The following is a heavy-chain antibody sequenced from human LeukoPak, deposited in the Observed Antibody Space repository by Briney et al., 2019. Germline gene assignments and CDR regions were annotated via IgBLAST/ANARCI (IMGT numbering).Heavy chain of an antibody. Sequence: GASVKVSCKASGGTFSSYAISWVRQAPGQGLEWMGGIIPIFGTANYAQKFQGRVTITADESTSTAYMELSSLRSEDTAVYYCASGGIAVAKTFDYRGQGTLVTVSS. CDR3: ASGGIAVAKTFDY. D-gene: IGHD6-19*01. J-gene: IGHJ4*02. CDR2: IIPIFGTA. V-gene: IGHV1-69*13. CDR1: GGTFSSYA.